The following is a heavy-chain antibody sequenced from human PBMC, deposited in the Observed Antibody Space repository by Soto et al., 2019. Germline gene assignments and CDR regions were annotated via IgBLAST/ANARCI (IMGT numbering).Heavy chain of an antibody. J-gene: IGHJ4*02. V-gene: IGHV4-59*08. CDR3: ASTYDYGDYRIDY. Sequence: ASETLSLTCTVSGGSISSYYWSWIRQPPGKGLEWIGYIYYSGSTNYNPSLKSRVTISVDTSKNQFSLKLSSVTAADTAVYYCASTYDYGDYRIDYWGQGTLVTVSS. CDR2: IYYSGST. D-gene: IGHD4-17*01. CDR1: GGSISSYY.